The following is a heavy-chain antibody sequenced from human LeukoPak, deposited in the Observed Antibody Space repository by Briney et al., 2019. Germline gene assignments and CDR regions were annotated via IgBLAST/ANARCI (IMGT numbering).Heavy chain of an antibody. CDR3: AGAGTTQDDYGDYYYYYYMDV. Sequence: SVKVSCKASGGTFSSYAISWARQAPGQGLEWMGGIIPIFGTANYAQKFQGRVTITADESTSTAYMELSSLRSEDTAVYYCAGAGTTQDDYGDYYYYYYMDVWGKGTTVTISS. CDR2: IIPIFGTA. CDR1: GGTFSSYA. J-gene: IGHJ6*03. V-gene: IGHV1-69*13. D-gene: IGHD4-17*01.